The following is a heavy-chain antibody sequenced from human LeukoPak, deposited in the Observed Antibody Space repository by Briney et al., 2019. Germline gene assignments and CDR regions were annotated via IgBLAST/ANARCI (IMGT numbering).Heavy chain of an antibody. CDR1: RFTFGVYA. CDR2: ITSRGDII. D-gene: IGHD6-19*01. J-gene: IGHJ4*02. V-gene: IGHV3-48*03. CDR3: ARDRSGWYYFDY. Sequence: PGGSLRLSCAASRFTFGVYAINWVRKAPGKGLGWVSDITSRGDIINYADSVKGRFTISRDNAKNSLFLQMNSLRAEDTAVYYCARDRSGWYYFDYWGQGALVTVSS.